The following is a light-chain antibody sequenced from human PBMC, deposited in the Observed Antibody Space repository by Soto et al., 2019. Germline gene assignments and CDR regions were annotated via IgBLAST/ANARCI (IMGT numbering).Light chain of an antibody. CDR2: EDD. V-gene: IGLV2-23*01. CDR3: CSYLGSSTV. CDR1: SGDVGNYNL. Sequence: QSVLTQPASVSGSPGQSITICCTGVSGDVGNYNLVSWYQQHPAKAPKLIIYEDDKRPSGVSNRFSGSKSGDTASLTISGLQSEDEAAYYCCSYLGSSTVFGGGTQLTVL. J-gene: IGLJ7*01.